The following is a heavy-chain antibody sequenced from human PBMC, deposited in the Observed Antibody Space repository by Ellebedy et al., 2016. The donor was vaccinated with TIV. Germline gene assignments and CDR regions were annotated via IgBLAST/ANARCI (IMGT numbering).Heavy chain of an antibody. V-gene: IGHV3-13*01. CDR2: ITTSGDT. Sequence: GGSLRLXCAASGFTFSSYDMHWVRQATGKGLEWVSAITTSGDTFYPGSVKGRFTISRENVKNSLYLQMNSLNAGDTAVYYCARVSRDRSGWYHFDYWGQGALVTVSS. J-gene: IGHJ4*02. D-gene: IGHD6-19*01. CDR3: ARVSRDRSGWYHFDY. CDR1: GFTFSSYD.